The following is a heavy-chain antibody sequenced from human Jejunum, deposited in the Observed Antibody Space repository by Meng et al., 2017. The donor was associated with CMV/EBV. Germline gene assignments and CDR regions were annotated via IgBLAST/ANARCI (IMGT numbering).Heavy chain of an antibody. CDR1: GYTFTSYA. D-gene: IGHD5-24*01. V-gene: IGHV7-4-1*02. CDR2: IDPNTGNP. J-gene: IGHJ4*02. Sequence: QGQLVQSGSELNQPGASVKVACRPSGYTFTSYAINWVRQAPGQGPDWMGWIDPNTGNPTYDQGFTGRFVFSLDPSVSTAYLQINSLRADDTAVYYCARDSPLDGYSLLDYWGQGTLVTVSS. CDR3: ARDSPLDGYSLLDY.